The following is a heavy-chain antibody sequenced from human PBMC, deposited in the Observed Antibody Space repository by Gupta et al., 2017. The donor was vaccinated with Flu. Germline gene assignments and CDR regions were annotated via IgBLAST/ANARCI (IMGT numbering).Heavy chain of an antibody. V-gene: IGHV3-21*01. CDR3: ARDLWPDIVVVPATKTGNWFDP. Sequence: EVQLVESGGGLVKPGGSLRLSCAASGFTFSSYSMNWVRQAPGKGLEWVSSISSSSSYIYYADSVKGRFTISRDNAKNSLYLQMNSLRAEDTAVYYCARDLWPDIVVVPATKTGNWFDPWGQGTLVTVSS. D-gene: IGHD2-2*01. J-gene: IGHJ5*02. CDR2: ISSSSSYI. CDR1: GFTFSSYS.